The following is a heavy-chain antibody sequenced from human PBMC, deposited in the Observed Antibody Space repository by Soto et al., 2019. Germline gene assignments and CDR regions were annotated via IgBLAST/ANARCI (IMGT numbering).Heavy chain of an antibody. CDR1: GFTFITYW. CDR3: ARETSSWSLDY. V-gene: IGHV3-74*01. Sequence: GGSLRLSCAASGFTFITYWMHWVRQAPGKGLVWVSRSNSDGRSTDHADSVKGRFTISRDNAKNTLYLQMNSLRVEDTAVYYCARETSSWSLDYWGQGMLVTVSS. J-gene: IGHJ4*02. CDR2: SNSDGRST. D-gene: IGHD6-13*01.